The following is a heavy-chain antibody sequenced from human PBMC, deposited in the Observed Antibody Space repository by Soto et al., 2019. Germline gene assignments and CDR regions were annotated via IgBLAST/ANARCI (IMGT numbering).Heavy chain of an antibody. V-gene: IGHV1-18*04. CDR3: ARNSYCGGDCINWFGP. D-gene: IGHD2-21*02. Sequence: ASVKVSCKASGYTFTSYGISWVRQAPGQGLEWMGWISAYNGNTNYAQKLQGRVTMTTDTSTSTAYMELRSLRSDDTAVYYCARNSYCGGDCINWFGPWGQGTLVTVSS. CDR1: GYTFTSYG. J-gene: IGHJ5*02. CDR2: ISAYNGNT.